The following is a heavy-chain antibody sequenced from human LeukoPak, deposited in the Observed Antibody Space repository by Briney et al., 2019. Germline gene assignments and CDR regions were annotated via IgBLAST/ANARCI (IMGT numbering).Heavy chain of an antibody. D-gene: IGHD2-2*01. Sequence: GASVKVSCKASGYTFTSYDINWVRQATGQGLEWMGWMNLNSGNTGYAQKFQGRVTMTRNTSISTAYMELSSLRSEDTAVYYCARALSVVPAANIGYWGQGTLVTVSS. CDR1: GYTFTSYD. V-gene: IGHV1-8*01. J-gene: IGHJ4*02. CDR2: MNLNSGNT. CDR3: ARALSVVPAANIGY.